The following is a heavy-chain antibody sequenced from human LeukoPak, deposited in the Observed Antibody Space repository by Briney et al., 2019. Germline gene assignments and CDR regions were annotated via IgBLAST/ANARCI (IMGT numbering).Heavy chain of an antibody. Sequence: AASVKVSCKASGYTFTCYDINWVRQATGQGLEWMGWMNPNSGNTGYAQKFQGRVTMTRNTSISTAYMELSSLRSEDTAVYYYARWLQFQPFDYWGQGTLVTVSS. J-gene: IGHJ4*02. V-gene: IGHV1-8*01. CDR2: MNPNSGNT. CDR3: ARWLQFQPFDY. D-gene: IGHD5-24*01. CDR1: GYTFTCYD.